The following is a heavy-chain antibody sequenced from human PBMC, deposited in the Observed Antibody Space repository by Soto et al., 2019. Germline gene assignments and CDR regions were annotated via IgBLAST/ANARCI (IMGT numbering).Heavy chain of an antibody. CDR3: AREQLWGGNFDY. Sequence: EVQLVESGGGLFQPGGSLRLSCAASGFTFSSYGMSWVRQAPGKGLEWVAKIKQEGREKYYVDSVKGRFTISRDSAKNSLYLQMNSLRAEDTAVYYCAREQLWGGNFDYWGQGTLVTVFS. CDR1: GFTFSSYG. V-gene: IGHV3-7*03. D-gene: IGHD5-18*01. J-gene: IGHJ4*02. CDR2: IKQEGREK.